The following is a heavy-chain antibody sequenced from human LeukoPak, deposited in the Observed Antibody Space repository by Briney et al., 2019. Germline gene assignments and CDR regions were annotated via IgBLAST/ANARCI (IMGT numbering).Heavy chain of an antibody. D-gene: IGHD6-19*01. V-gene: IGHV3-21*04. Sequence: PGGSLRLSCAASGFTFSSYSMNWVRQAPGKGLEWVSSISSSSSYIYYADSVKGRFTISRDNAKNSLYLQMNSLRAEDTAVYYCAKEPATRWLATFDYWGQGTLVTVSS. CDR2: ISSSSSYI. CDR3: AKEPATRWLATFDY. J-gene: IGHJ4*02. CDR1: GFTFSSYS.